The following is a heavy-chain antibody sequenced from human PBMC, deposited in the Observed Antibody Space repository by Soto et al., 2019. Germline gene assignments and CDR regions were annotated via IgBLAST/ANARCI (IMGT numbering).Heavy chain of an antibody. CDR1: GGSVNSGSHY. CDR3: ARVVVGSGWLFDYSDY. CDR2: IYYSGST. J-gene: IGHJ4*02. Sequence: QVQLQESGPRLVKPSETLSLTCTVSGGSVNSGSHYWSWIRQPPGKGLEWIGNIYYSGSTNYNASLKSRVTISVDTSKSQFSLKLNSVTAADTAVYYCARVVVGSGWLFDYSDYWGQGTLVTVSS. V-gene: IGHV4-61*01. D-gene: IGHD6-19*01.